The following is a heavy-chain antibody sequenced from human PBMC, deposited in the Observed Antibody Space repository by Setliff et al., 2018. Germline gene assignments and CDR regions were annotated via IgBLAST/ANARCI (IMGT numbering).Heavy chain of an antibody. J-gene: IGHJ5*01. CDR3: ASRRTGPGGWFDY. CDR2: INHRGTT. CDR1: GGSFSGYY. D-gene: IGHD1-26*01. V-gene: IGHV4-34*01. Sequence: PSETLSLTCAVYGGSFSGYYWNWIRQAPGKGLEWIGEINHRGTTSYTPSLKGRVTISVDTSKNLFSLKLSSVTAADTAVYYCASRRTGPGGWFDYWGQGTLVTVSS.